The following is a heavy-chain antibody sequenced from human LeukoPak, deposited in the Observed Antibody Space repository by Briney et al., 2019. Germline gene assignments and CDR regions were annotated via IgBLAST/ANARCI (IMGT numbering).Heavy chain of an antibody. V-gene: IGHV4-30-4*01. CDR2: IYYSGST. J-gene: IGHJ5*02. D-gene: IGHD4-17*01. CDR3: ATYYGDLNWFDP. CDR1: GGSISSGDYY. Sequence: PSETLSLTCTVSGGSISSGDYYWSWIRQPPGKGLEWIGYIYYSGSTYYNPSLKSRVTISVDTSKNQFSLKLSSVTAADTAVYYCATYYGDLNWFDPWGQRTLVTVSS.